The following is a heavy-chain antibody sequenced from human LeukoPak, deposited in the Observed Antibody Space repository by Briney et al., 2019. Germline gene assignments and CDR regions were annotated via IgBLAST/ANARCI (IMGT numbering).Heavy chain of an antibody. Sequence: TLSLTCTVSGGSISSYYWGWVRQPPGKGLEWIGTINYSGNTYYNPSLKSRVTISVDTSKSQFSLKLSSVTAADTAVYYCARRKTGTMEDYWGQGTLVTVSS. V-gene: IGHV4-39*01. CDR3: ARRKTGTMEDY. CDR2: INYSGNT. J-gene: IGHJ4*02. D-gene: IGHD1-7*01. CDR1: GGSISSYY.